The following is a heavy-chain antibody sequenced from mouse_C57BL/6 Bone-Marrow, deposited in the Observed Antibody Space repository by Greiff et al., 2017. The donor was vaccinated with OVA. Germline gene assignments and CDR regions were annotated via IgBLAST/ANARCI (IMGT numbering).Heavy chain of an antibody. J-gene: IGHJ3*01. Sequence: ESGPGLVKPSQSLSLTCSVTGYSITSGYYWNWIRQFPGNKLEWMGYISYDGSNNYNPSLKNRISITRDTSKNQFFLKLNSVTTEDTATYYCARRGYGPAWFAYWGQGTLVTVSA. CDR1: GYSITSGYY. D-gene: IGHD2-2*01. V-gene: IGHV3-6*01. CDR2: ISYDGSN. CDR3: ARRGYGPAWFAY.